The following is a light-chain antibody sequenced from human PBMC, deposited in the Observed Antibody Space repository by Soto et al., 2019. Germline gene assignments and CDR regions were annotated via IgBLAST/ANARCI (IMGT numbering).Light chain of an antibody. V-gene: IGKV3-11*01. Sequence: EIVLTQSPATLSLSPGERANLSCRASQSVSNFLAWYQQKPGQAPRLLIYDASNRATGIPARFSGSGSGTDFTLTISSLEPEDFAFYYCQQRSNWLTFGGGTKLEIK. CDR3: QQRSNWLT. CDR2: DAS. J-gene: IGKJ4*01. CDR1: QSVSNF.